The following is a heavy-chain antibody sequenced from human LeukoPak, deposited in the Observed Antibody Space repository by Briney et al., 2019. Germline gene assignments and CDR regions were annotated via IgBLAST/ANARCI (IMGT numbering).Heavy chain of an antibody. V-gene: IGHV4-61*01. CDR1: GGSVNSGSYY. CDR3: ARAAYSGSYHSDY. Sequence: SQTLSLTCTVSGGSVNSGSYYWNWIRQPPGKGLEWIGYIYYSGSTNYNPSLKSRVTISVDTSRNQFSLKLSSVTAADTAVYYCARAAYSGSYHSDYWGQGTLVTVSS. D-gene: IGHD1-26*01. J-gene: IGHJ4*02. CDR2: IYYSGST.